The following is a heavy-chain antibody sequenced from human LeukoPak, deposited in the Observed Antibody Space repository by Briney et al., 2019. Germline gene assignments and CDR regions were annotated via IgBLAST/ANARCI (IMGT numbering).Heavy chain of an antibody. CDR3: ARAHYDFWSGYYYGMDV. CDR2: IWYDGSNK. J-gene: IGHJ6*02. Sequence: PGGSLRLSCAASGFTFSSYGMHWVRQAPGKGLEWVAVIWYDGSNKYYADSVKGRFTISRENAKNSLYLQMNSLRAGDTAVYYCARAHYDFWSGYYYGMDVWGQGTTVTVSS. CDR1: GFTFSSYG. D-gene: IGHD3-3*01. V-gene: IGHV3-33*01.